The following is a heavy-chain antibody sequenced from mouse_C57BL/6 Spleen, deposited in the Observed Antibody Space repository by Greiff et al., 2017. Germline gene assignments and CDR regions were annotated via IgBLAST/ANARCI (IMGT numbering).Heavy chain of an antibody. J-gene: IGHJ2*01. CDR2: INPSTGGT. CDR1: GYSFTGYY. Sequence: VQLQQSGPELVKPGASVKISCKASGYSFTGYYMNWVKQSPEKSLEWIGEINPSTGGTTYNQKFKAKATLTVDKSSSTAYMQLKSLTSEDSAVYYCARSTTVVDTGDYYFDYWGQGTTLTVSS. D-gene: IGHD1-1*01. V-gene: IGHV1-42*01. CDR3: ARSTTVVDTGDYYFDY.